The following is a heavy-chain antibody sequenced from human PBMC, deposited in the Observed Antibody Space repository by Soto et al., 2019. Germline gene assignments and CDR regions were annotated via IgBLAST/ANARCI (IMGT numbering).Heavy chain of an antibody. V-gene: IGHV3-23*01. J-gene: IGHJ4*02. Sequence: EVQLLESGGGLVQPGGSLRLSCAASGFSFSSYAMIWVRQAPGKGLEWVSAISGSSGNRYYAVSVKGGFTISRDNSKNTLYLQMNSPRAEDTAVYYCAKSLVARPYDYWGQGTLVTVSS. D-gene: IGHD6-6*01. CDR3: AKSLVARPYDY. CDR2: ISGSSGNR. CDR1: GFSFSSYA.